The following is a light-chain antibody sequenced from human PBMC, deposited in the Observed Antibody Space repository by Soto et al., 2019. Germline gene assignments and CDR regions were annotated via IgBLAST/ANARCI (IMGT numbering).Light chain of an antibody. CDR2: EVS. CDR3: CSYVASSTWV. J-gene: IGLJ3*02. V-gene: IGLV2-23*02. CDR1: SSDVGSYNL. Sequence: QSALTQPASVSGSPGQSITISCTGTSSDVGSYNLVSWYQQHPGKVPKLMIYEVSKRPSGVSNRFSGSKSGNTASLTISGLQAEDEADYYCCSYVASSTWVFGGGTKVTVL.